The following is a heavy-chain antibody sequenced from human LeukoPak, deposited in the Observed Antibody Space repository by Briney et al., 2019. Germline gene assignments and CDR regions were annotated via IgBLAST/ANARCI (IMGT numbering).Heavy chain of an antibody. V-gene: IGHV1-2*02. CDR3: ARGGNCSGGTCYSDRGWFDP. CDR2: VNPNSGDT. Sequence: ASVKVSCKASGYTFTGYYLHWVRQAPGQGLEWMGCVNPNSGDTNYAQKFQGSVTMTRDTSISTVYMELSRLRSDDTAVYYCARGGNCSGGTCYSDRGWFDPWGQGTLVTVSS. D-gene: IGHD2-15*01. CDR1: GYTFTGYY. J-gene: IGHJ5*02.